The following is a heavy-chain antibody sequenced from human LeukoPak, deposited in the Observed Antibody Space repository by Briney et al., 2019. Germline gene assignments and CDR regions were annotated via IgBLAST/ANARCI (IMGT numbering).Heavy chain of an antibody. CDR3: ARGGIAAAGEDY. CDR1: GGSFSGYY. Sequence: PSETLSLTCAVYGGSFSGYYWSWIRQPPGKGLEWIGEINHSGSTNYKPSVKSRVTMSVDTSKNQFSLKLSSVTAADTAVYYCARGGIAAAGEDYWGQGTLVTVSS. J-gene: IGHJ4*02. CDR2: INHSGST. D-gene: IGHD6-13*01. V-gene: IGHV4-34*01.